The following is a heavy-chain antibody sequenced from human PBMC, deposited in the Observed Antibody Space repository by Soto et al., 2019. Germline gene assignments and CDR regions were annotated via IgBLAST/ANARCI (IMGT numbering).Heavy chain of an antibody. CDR2: IIPILGIA. CDR1: GGTFSSYT. Sequence: SVKVSCKASGGTFSSYTICWVRQAPGQGLEWMGRIIPILGIANYAQEVQGRVTITADKSTSTAYMELSSLRSEDTAVYYCARDVGGYSYYVQEDYWGQGTLVTVSS. CDR3: ARDVGGYSYYVQEDY. J-gene: IGHJ4*02. V-gene: IGHV1-69*04. D-gene: IGHD5-12*01.